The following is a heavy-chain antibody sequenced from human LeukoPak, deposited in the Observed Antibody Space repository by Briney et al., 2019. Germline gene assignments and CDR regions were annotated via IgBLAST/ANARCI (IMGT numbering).Heavy chain of an antibody. D-gene: IGHD5-12*01. V-gene: IGHV1-69*04. CDR1: GGTFSSYA. CDR3: VRLQNSGYEY. J-gene: IGHJ4*02. CDR2: IIPILGIA. Sequence: SVKVSCKASGGTFSSYAISWVRQAPGQGLEWMGRIIPILGIANYAQKFQGRVTITADKSTSTAYMELSSLRSEDTAVYYCVRLQNSGYEYWGQGTLVTVSS.